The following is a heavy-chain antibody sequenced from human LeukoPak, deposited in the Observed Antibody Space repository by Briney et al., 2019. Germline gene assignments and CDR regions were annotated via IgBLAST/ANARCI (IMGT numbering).Heavy chain of an antibody. D-gene: IGHD6-13*01. V-gene: IGHV1-46*01. CDR1: GGTFSSYA. J-gene: IGHJ4*02. CDR2: INPSGGST. Sequence: ASVKVSCKASGGTFSSYAISWVRQAPGQGLEWMGIINPSGGSTSYAQKFQGRVTMTRDTSTSTVYMELSSLRSEDTAVYYCARAPIAAAVTGFDYWGQGTLVTVSS. CDR3: ARAPIAAAVTGFDY.